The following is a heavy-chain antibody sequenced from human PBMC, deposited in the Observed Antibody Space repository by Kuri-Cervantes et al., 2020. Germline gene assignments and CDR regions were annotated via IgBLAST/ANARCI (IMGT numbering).Heavy chain of an antibody. CDR1: GGSVSSGYY. V-gene: IGHV4-34*01. J-gene: IGHJ4*02. CDR2: INHSGST. Sequence: GSLRLSCTVSGGSVSSGYYWSWIRQPPGKGLEWIGEINHSGSTNYNPSLKSRVTISVDTSKNQFSLKLSSVTAADTAVYYCARGQDYWGQGTLVTVSS. CDR3: ARGQDY.